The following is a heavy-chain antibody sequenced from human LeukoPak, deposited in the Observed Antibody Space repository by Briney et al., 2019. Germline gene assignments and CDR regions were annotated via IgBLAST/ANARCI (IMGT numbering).Heavy chain of an antibody. J-gene: IGHJ5*02. D-gene: IGHD1-26*01. Sequence: ASVKVSCKASGSTFSDYHINWVRQASGQGPEWMGWINPKSGDAKYGQAFQGRVTMTRDTSISTAYMELSRLRSDDTAVYYCARGPYTIVGARNWFDPWGQGTLVTVSS. CDR1: GSTFSDYH. CDR2: INPKSGDA. CDR3: ARGPYTIVGARNWFDP. V-gene: IGHV1-2*02.